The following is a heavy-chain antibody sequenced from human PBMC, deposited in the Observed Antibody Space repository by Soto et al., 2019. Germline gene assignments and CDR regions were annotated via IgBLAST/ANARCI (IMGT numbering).Heavy chain of an antibody. Sequence: SETLSLTCAVYGGSFSGYYWSWIRQPPGKGLEWIGEINHSGSTNYNPSLKSRVTISVDTSKNQFSLKLSSVTAADTAVYYCARRGALYCSGGSCYSQHLKFDYWGQGTLVTVSS. CDR1: GGSFSGYY. D-gene: IGHD2-15*01. CDR3: ARRGALYCSGGSCYSQHLKFDY. V-gene: IGHV4-34*01. CDR2: INHSGST. J-gene: IGHJ4*02.